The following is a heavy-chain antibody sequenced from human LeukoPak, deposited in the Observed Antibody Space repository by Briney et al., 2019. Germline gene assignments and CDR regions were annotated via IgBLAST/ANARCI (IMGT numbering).Heavy chain of an antibody. CDR2: IYYSGST. CDR3: ARVDCSGGNCYAFDI. V-gene: IGHV4-61*01. D-gene: IGHD2-15*01. J-gene: IGHJ3*02. Sequence: PSETLSLTCTVSGGSVSSGSYYWNWIRQPPGKVLEWIGYIYYSGSTNYNPSLKSRVTISVDTSKNQFSLKLSSVTAADTAVYYCARVDCSGGNCYAFDIWGQGTMVTVSS. CDR1: GGSVSSGSYY.